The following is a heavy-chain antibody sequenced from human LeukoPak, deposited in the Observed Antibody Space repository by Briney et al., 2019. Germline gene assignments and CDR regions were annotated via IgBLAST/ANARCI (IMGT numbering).Heavy chain of an antibody. V-gene: IGHV1-2*02. CDR2: MNPNSGDT. Sequence: ASVKVSCKASGYTFTTKYMHWVRQAPGQGLEWMGWMNPNSGDTKYAQKFRGRVTMTRDTSITTAYMELSRLRSDDTAVYYCATDQYTSSSGRFDPWGQGSLVTVSS. CDR1: GYTFTTKY. CDR3: ATDQYTSSSGRFDP. J-gene: IGHJ5*02. D-gene: IGHD6-6*01.